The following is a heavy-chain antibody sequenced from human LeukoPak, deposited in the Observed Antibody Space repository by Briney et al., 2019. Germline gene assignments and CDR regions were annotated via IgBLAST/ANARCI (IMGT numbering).Heavy chain of an antibody. Sequence: GGSLRLSCAASGFTFNSYWFHWVRQAPGKGLVRVSRINSDGSDTIYADSVKGRFTISRDNAKSTVYLQMNSLKAEDTAVYYCARGGYHHGFDIWGQGTMVTVSS. J-gene: IGHJ3*02. V-gene: IGHV3-74*01. CDR2: INSDGSDT. D-gene: IGHD2-15*01. CDR3: ARGGYHHGFDI. CDR1: GFTFNSYW.